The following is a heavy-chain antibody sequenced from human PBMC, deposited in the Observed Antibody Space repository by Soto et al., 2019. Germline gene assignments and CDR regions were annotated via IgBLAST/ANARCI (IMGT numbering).Heavy chain of an antibody. CDR1: GYRFTRYF. V-gene: IGHV5-51*01. CDR3: GSHGIDILTGHMDY. J-gene: IGHJ4*02. Sequence: PRASLKLSCTGSGYRFTRYFIGWVRQLPGKGLEWMGIIYPGDSDTRSSPSFQGQVTISADKSISTAYLQGSSLKASDTAMYYGGSHGIDILTGHMDYWGQGTLVTISS. CDR2: IYPGDSDT. D-gene: IGHD3-9*01.